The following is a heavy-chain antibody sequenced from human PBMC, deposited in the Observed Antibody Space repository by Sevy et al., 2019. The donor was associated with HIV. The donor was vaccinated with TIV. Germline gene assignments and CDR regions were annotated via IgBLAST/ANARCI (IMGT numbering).Heavy chain of an antibody. CDR3: ARDDVGCSSTSCYGFDY. Sequence: GGSLRLSCAASGFTFSSYAMHWVRQAPGKGLEWAAVISYDGSNKYYADSVKRRFTISRDNSKNTLYLQMNSLRAEDTAVYYCARDDVGCSSTSCYGFDYWGQGTLVTVSS. CDR1: GFTFSSYA. D-gene: IGHD2-2*01. CDR2: ISYDGSNK. J-gene: IGHJ4*02. V-gene: IGHV3-30-3*01.